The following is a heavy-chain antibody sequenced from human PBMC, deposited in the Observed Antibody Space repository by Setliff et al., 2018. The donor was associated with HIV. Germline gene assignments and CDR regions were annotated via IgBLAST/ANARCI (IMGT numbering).Heavy chain of an antibody. Sequence: LRLSCAASGFTFDDYAMHWVRQAPGKGLEWVSGISWNSGSIGYADSVKGRFTISRDNAKNSLYLQMNSLRAEDMALYYCAKGRGSSSSYLDYWGQGTLVTVSS. CDR1: GFTFDDYA. J-gene: IGHJ4*02. CDR2: ISWNSGSI. V-gene: IGHV3-9*03. CDR3: AKGRGSSSSYLDY. D-gene: IGHD6-6*01.